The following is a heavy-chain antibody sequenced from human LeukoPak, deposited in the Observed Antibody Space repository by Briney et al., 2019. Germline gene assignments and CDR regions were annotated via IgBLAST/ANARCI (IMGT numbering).Heavy chain of an antibody. CDR2: INQDGIEK. J-gene: IGHJ4*02. CDR3: VKVAKYYYGSETYYFFEH. D-gene: IGHD3-10*01. Sequence: GGSLRLSCAASGFTFTTYWMAWVRQFPGKGLEWVANINQDGIEKYSVDSVKGRFTISRDNAKNSLYLQMNSLRVEDTAIYYCVKVAKYYYGSETYYFFEHWGQGTPVTASS. V-gene: IGHV3-7*01. CDR1: GFTFTTYW.